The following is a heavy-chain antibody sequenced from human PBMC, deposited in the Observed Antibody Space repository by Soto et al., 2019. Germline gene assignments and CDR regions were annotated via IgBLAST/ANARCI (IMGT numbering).Heavy chain of an antibody. CDR3: AKILRGGQTGYAFDI. V-gene: IGHV3-7*01. Sequence: EVQLVESGGGLVQPGGSLRLSCAASGFTFRNYWMTWVRQAPGKGLGWVANINQDGSEKNYVESVKGRFAGSRDNAQNSLYLQMNSLRVEDTAVYYCAKILRGGQTGYAFDIWGQGTKVTVSS. D-gene: IGHD2-15*01. J-gene: IGHJ3*02. CDR2: INQDGSEK. CDR1: GFTFRNYW.